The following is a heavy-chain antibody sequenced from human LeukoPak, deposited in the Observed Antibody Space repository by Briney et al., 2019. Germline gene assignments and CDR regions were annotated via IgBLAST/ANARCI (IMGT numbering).Heavy chain of an antibody. CDR3: ARAIPAVMGFDY. Sequence: GGALRLSCAGTGFSISSYWMHWVRQAPGKGLVWVSGNGSDGHDTRFADSVKGRFTISRDIAKTTLYLQMNSLSAEDAAVYYCARAIPAVMGFDYWGRGTLVTVST. CDR2: NGSDGHDT. D-gene: IGHD3-16*01. V-gene: IGHV3-74*01. CDR1: GFSISSYW. J-gene: IGHJ4*02.